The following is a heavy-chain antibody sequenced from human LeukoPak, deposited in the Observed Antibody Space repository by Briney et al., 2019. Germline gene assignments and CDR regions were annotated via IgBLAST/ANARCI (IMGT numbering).Heavy chain of an antibody. D-gene: IGHD4-17*01. J-gene: IGHJ4*02. CDR3: ARDAYGDYGFDY. CDR2: ISGSSSKI. V-gene: IGHV3-21*01. CDR1: GFTFSSYT. Sequence: KPGGSLTLSCAASGFTFSSYTMNWVRQPPGKGLEWVSSISGSSSKIYYADPVKGRFTISRDNAKDSLYLQMNSLRADDTAVYYCARDAYGDYGFDYWGQGILVTVSS.